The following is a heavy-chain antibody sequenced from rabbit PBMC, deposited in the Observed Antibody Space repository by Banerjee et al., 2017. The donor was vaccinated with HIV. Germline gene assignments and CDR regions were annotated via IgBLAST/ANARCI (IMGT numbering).Heavy chain of an antibody. CDR2: IDNGINGTT. J-gene: IGHJ4*01. D-gene: IGHD7-1*01. CDR1: GFSFSSSYW. CDR3: ARLWADPRGTLNL. V-gene: IGHV1S45*01. Sequence: QEQLEESGGDLVKPEGSLTLTCTASGFSFSSSYWIWWVIQAPGKGLEWIACIDNGINGTTYYASWAKGRFTISKTSSSTVTLQMTSLTAEDSVTYFCARLWADPRGTLNLWGPGTLVTVS.